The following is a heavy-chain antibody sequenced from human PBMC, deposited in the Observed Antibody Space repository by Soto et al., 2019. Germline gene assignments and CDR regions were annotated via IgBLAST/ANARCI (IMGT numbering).Heavy chain of an antibody. J-gene: IGHJ4*02. V-gene: IGHV1-69*04. D-gene: IGHD3-10*01. Sequence: QVLVVQSGAEVKTPGSSVRVSCKASGGPFSSHSITWVRQAPGQGLEWMGRFIPILDRTNHAQRFQGRVTFTADTSTSTAYMDLSDLRSQDTAIYYCILRGLAQDFDFRGQGTQVTVSS. CDR3: ILRGLAQDFDF. CDR1: GGPFSSHS. CDR2: FIPILDRT.